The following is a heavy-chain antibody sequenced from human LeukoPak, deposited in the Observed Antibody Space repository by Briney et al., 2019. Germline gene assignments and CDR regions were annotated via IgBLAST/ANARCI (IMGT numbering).Heavy chain of an antibody. CDR3: AKSIAVAGRFDY. J-gene: IGHJ4*02. CDR1: GFTFSSYA. Sequence: GGSLRLSCAASGFTFSSYAMSWVRQAPGKGLVWVSGISGSGGSTYYADSVKGRFTISRDNSKNTLYLQMNSLRAEDTAVYYCAKSIAVAGRFDYWGQGTLVTVSS. V-gene: IGHV3-23*01. D-gene: IGHD6-19*01. CDR2: ISGSGGST.